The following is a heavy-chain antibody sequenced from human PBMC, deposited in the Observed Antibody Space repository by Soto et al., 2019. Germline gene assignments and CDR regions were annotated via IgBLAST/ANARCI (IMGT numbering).Heavy chain of an antibody. CDR3: AHGVFTIYSAIDV. CDR1: GFSLTTSGVA. Sequence: QITLKESGPTLVKPTQTLTLTCTFSGFSLTTSGVAVGWIRQSPGKALEWLALIYWNDDKRYSPSLNNRLTTAKDTSKNPVGLTMTDMDPVDTATWYCAHGVFTIYSAIDVWGQGTTFTVSS. J-gene: IGHJ6*02. CDR2: IYWNDDK. V-gene: IGHV2-5*01. D-gene: IGHD3-3*01.